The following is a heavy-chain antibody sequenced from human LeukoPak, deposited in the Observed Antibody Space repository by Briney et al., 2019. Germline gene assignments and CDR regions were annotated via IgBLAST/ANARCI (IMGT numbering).Heavy chain of an antibody. CDR1: GYSISSGYY. D-gene: IGHD1-26*01. J-gene: IGHJ4*02. Sequence: SETLSLTCTVSGYSISSGYYWGWIRQPPGKGLEWIGSIYHSGSTYYNPSLKSRATITLDTSNNQFSVKLSSVTAADTAVYYCARGGELQWELLSSLLDYWGQGTLVTVSS. CDR3: ARGGELQWELLSSLLDY. CDR2: IYHSGST. V-gene: IGHV4-38-2*02.